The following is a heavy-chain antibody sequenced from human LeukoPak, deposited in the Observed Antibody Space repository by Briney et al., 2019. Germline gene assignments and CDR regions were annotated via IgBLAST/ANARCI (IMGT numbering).Heavy chain of an antibody. J-gene: IGHJ4*02. D-gene: IGHD4-23*01. V-gene: IGHV4-4*02. CDR1: GVSISSSSGNC. CDR3: ARNGGNSDFDY. CDR2: IYHSGST. Sequence: SETLSLTCAVSGVSISSSSGNCWTWVRQPPGKGLEWIGEIYHSGSTNYNPSLKSRVTMLLDKSKNQFSLKLSSVTAADTAVYYCARNGGNSDFDYWGQGTLVTVSS.